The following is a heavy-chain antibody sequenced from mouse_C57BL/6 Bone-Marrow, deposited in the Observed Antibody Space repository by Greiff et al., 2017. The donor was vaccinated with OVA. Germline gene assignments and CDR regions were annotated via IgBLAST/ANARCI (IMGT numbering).Heavy chain of an antibody. D-gene: IGHD1-1*01. CDR1: GYTFTSYW. Sequence: VQLKQPGAELVKPGASVKVSCKASGYTFTSYWMHWVKQRPGQGLEWIGRIHPSDSDTNYNQKFKGKATLTVDKSSSTAYMQLSSLTSEDSAVYYCASGYYGSSYVFAYWGQGTLVTVSA. CDR2: IHPSDSDT. J-gene: IGHJ3*01. CDR3: ASGYYGSSYVFAY. V-gene: IGHV1-74*01.